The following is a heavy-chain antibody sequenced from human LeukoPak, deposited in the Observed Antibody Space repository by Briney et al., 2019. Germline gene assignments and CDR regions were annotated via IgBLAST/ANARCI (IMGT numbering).Heavy chain of an antibody. Sequence: GEPLKISCKVSGYSFTTYWIGWVRQMPGKGLEWMGIIYPGDSDTRDSPSFQGQVTISADKSISTAYLQWSSLKASDTAMYYCARARGSSWSYFDYWGRGTLVTVSS. CDR1: GYSFTTYW. V-gene: IGHV5-51*01. CDR3: ARARGSSWSYFDY. J-gene: IGHJ4*02. D-gene: IGHD6-13*01. CDR2: IYPGDSDT.